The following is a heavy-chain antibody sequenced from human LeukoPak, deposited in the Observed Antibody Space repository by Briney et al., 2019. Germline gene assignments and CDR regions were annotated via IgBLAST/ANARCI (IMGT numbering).Heavy chain of an antibody. Sequence: PGASVKVSCKASGYTFTSYDINWVRQATGQGLEWMGWMNPNSGNTGYAQKFQGRVTMTRDTSISTAYMELSRLRSDDTAVYYCAREGHSSLVLWGQGTLVTVSS. V-gene: IGHV1-8*01. CDR3: AREGHSSLVL. J-gene: IGHJ4*02. CDR2: MNPNSGNT. D-gene: IGHD6-13*01. CDR1: GYTFTSYD.